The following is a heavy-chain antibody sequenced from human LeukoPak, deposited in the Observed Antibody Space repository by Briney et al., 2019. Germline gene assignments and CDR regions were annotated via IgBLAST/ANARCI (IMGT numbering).Heavy chain of an antibody. J-gene: IGHJ5*02. CDR3: ARDRRTMVRGFFDP. D-gene: IGHD3-10*01. Sequence: ASVKVSCKASGYTFTSYGISWVRQAPGQGLEWMGWISAYNGNTNYAQKLQGRVTMTTDTSTSTAYMELRSLRSDDTAVYYCARDRRTMVRGFFDPWGQGTLVTASS. CDR2: ISAYNGNT. CDR1: GYTFTSYG. V-gene: IGHV1-18*04.